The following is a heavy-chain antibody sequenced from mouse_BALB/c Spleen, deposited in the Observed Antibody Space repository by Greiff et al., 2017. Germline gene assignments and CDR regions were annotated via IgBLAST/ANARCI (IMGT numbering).Heavy chain of an antibody. Sequence: EVQRVESGGGLVQPGGSLKLSCAASGFTFSSYTMSWVRQTPEKRLEWVAYISNGGGSTYYPDTVKGRFTISRDNAKNTLYLQMSSLKSEDTAMYYCARHTGNGAWFAYWGQGTLVTVSA. CDR3: ARHTGNGAWFAY. CDR1: GFTFSSYT. CDR2: ISNGGGST. D-gene: IGHD2-1*01. J-gene: IGHJ3*01. V-gene: IGHV5-12-2*01.